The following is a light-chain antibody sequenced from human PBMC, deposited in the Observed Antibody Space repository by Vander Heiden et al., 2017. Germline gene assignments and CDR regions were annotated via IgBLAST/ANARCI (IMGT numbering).Light chain of an antibody. V-gene: IGLV7-43*01. CDR3: LLYNGSSVI. CDR1: AEAVTSSNF. CDR2: STT. J-gene: IGLJ2*01. Sequence: QTVVTQEPSLSVSPGGTVTLTCASSAEAVTSSNFPNWFQQKPGHVLRSLIYSTTNTHSWTPARFSGSLLGDTAALTLSGVQPDDESYYDCLLYNGSSVIFGGGTRLTVL.